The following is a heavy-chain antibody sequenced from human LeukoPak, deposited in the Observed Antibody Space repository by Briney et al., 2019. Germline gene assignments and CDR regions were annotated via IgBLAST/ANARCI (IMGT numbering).Heavy chain of an antibody. CDR3: ARDTLVSFAVTGGFDP. V-gene: IGHV3-48*01. J-gene: IGHJ5*02. D-gene: IGHD2-21*02. CDR2: ISSTSSTI. CDR1: GFTFSTYN. Sequence: HPGGSLRLSCAASGFTFSTYNMHWVRQAPGKGLEWVSYISSTSSTIYYADSVKGRFTISRDNAKNSLYLQMNSLRAEDTAVYYCARDTLVSFAVTGGFDPWGQGTLVTVPS.